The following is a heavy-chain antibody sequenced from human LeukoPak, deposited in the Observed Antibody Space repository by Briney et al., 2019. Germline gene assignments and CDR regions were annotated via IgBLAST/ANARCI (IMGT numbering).Heavy chain of an antibody. D-gene: IGHD3-3*01. CDR1: GGSFSGYY. J-gene: IGHJ6*02. V-gene: IGHV4-34*01. Sequence: SETLSLTCAVYGGSFSGYYWSWIRQPPGKGLEWIGEINHSGSTYYNPSLKSRVTISVDTSKNQFSLKLSSVTAADTAVYYCARHAGITIFGVVRWGGDQYGMDVWGQGTTVTVSS. CDR3: ARHAGITIFGVVRWGGDQYGMDV. CDR2: INHSGST.